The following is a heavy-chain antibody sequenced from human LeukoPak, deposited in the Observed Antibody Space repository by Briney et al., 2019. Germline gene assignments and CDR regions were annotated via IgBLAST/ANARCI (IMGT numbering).Heavy chain of an antibody. CDR2: IRYDGSNK. CDR3: ARASSSGWYGYYYYGMGV. Sequence: GGSLRLSCAASGFTFSSYGMHWVRHAPGKGLEWVAFIRYDGSNKYYADSVKGRFTISRDNAKNSLYLQMNSLRAEDTAVYYCARASSSGWYGYYYYGMGVWGQGTTVTVSS. D-gene: IGHD6-19*01. J-gene: IGHJ6*02. CDR1: GFTFSSYG. V-gene: IGHV3-30*02.